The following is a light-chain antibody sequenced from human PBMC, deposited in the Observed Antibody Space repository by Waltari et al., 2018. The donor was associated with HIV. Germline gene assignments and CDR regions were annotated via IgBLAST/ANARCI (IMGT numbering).Light chain of an antibody. J-gene: IGLJ2*01. CDR1: SSNIGAGHD. CDR2: GNN. CDR3: HCTDSSLMGPVV. Sequence: QSVLTQPPSVSGAPGQRVTISCTGNSSNIGAGHDVHWYRQLPGTDPTFLISGNNFRPAGVPDRFSVSKSGTSASLVITGLQADDEAVYYCHCTDSSLMGPVVFGGGTKLTVL. V-gene: IGLV1-40*01.